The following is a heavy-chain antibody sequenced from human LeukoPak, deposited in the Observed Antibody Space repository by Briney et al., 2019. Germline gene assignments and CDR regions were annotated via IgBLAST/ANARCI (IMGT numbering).Heavy chain of an antibody. CDR3: ARIGGSSGWYWEY. Sequence: PGGSLRLSCAASGFTFSSYSMNWVRQAPGKGLEWVSSISSSSSYIYYADSVKGRFTISRDNAKNSLYLQMNSLRAEDTAVYYCARIGGSSGWYWEYWGQGTLVTVSS. J-gene: IGHJ4*02. CDR1: GFTFSSYS. V-gene: IGHV3-21*04. CDR2: ISSSSSYI. D-gene: IGHD6-19*01.